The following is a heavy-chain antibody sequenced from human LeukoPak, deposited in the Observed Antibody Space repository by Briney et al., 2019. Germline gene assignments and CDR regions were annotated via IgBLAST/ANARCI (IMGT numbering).Heavy chain of an antibody. J-gene: IGHJ3*02. V-gene: IGHV4-4*07. D-gene: IGHD5-12*01. CDR1: GDSISYFY. Sequence: PSETLSLTCSVSGDSISYFYWSWIRQAAGKGLEWIGRTSSSGNTDYNASLKSRVTMSVDTSKNQLSLKVISVTAADTAVYYCARDAGYRINGYSFAFDIWGQGTMVTVSS. CDR2: TSSSGNT. CDR3: ARDAGYRINGYSFAFDI.